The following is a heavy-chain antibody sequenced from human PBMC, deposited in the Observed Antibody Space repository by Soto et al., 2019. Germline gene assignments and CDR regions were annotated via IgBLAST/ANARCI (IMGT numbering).Heavy chain of an antibody. CDR2: INHSGST. CDR1: GGSFSGYY. D-gene: IGHD4-17*01. V-gene: IGHV4-34*01. Sequence: SETLSLTCAVYGGSFSGYYWSWIRQPPGKGLEWIGEINHSGSTNYNPSLKSRVTISVDTSKNQFSLKLSSVTAADTAVYYCASLRIPDDYRGQGTLVTVSS. CDR3: ASLRIPDDY. J-gene: IGHJ4*02.